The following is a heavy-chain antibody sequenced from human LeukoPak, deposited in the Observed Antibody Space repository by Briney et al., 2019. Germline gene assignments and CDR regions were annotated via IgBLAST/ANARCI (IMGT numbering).Heavy chain of an antibody. D-gene: IGHD2-2*02. CDR3: AKDCCSRSSRYRGFDT. CDR2: ISSSSSYI. V-gene: IGHV3-21*01. J-gene: IGHJ5*02. Sequence: PGGSLRLSCAASGFTFSSYSMNWVRQAPGKGLEWVSSISSSSSYIYYADSVKGRFTISRDNSKNTLYLQMNSLRIGDTAIYFCAKDCCSRSSRYRGFDTWGPGILVTVSS. CDR1: GFTFSSYS.